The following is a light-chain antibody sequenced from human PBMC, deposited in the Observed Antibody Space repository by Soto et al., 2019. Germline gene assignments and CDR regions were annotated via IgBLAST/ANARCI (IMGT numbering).Light chain of an antibody. Sequence: QSVLTQPPSVSAAPGQKVTISCSGSSSNIGNNYVFGYQQLPGTAPKLLIYDNDKRPSGIPDRFSGSKSGTSATLGITGLQTGDEADYYCATWDRSLSVGVFGGGTKSPS. J-gene: IGLJ2*01. CDR2: DND. CDR3: ATWDRSLSVGV. CDR1: SSNIGNNY. V-gene: IGLV1-51*01.